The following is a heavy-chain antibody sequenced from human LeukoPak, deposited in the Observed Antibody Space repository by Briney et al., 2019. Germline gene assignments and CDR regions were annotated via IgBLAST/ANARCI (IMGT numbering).Heavy chain of an antibody. Sequence: GGSLRLSCAASGFTLSSYAMSWVRQAPGKGLEWVSTIRGSGAYTYYADSVKGRFTISRDNSNNTLYLQMNRLRAEDTAVYYCAKEPATRWLATFDYWGQGTLVTVSS. CDR3: AKEPATRWLATFDY. CDR2: IRGSGAYT. J-gene: IGHJ4*02. D-gene: IGHD6-19*01. V-gene: IGHV3-23*01. CDR1: GFTLSSYA.